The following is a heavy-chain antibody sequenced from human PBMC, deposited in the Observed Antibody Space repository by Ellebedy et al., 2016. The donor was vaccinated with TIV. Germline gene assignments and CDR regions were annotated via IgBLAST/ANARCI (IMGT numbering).Heavy chain of an antibody. CDR3: VRRGDSDFDS. J-gene: IGHJ4*02. CDR2: IHPSDSDT. D-gene: IGHD4-17*01. V-gene: IGHV5-10-1*01. CDR1: GYNFSNNW. Sequence: KVSCKISGYNFSNNWISWVRQKPGKGLEWMGRIHPSDSDTDYRPSFRGHVTMSVDKSISFAFLQWSSLQASDTAMYYCVRRGDSDFDSWGQGTVVTVSP.